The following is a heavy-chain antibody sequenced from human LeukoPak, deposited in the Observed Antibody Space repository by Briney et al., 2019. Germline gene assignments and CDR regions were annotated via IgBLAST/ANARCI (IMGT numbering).Heavy chain of an antibody. J-gene: IGHJ4*02. V-gene: IGHV3-43*02. CDR3: AKPSDYGDYTYYFDY. CDR2: ISGDGGST. CDR1: GFTFDDYA. D-gene: IGHD4-17*01. Sequence: VGSLRLSCAASGFTFDDYAMHWVRQAPGKGLEWVSLISGDGGSTYYADSVKGRFTISRDNSKNSLYLQMNSLRTEDTALYYCAKPSDYGDYTYYFDYWGQGAMVTVSS.